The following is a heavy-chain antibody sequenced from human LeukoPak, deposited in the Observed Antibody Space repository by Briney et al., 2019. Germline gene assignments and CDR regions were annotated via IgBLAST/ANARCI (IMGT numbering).Heavy chain of an antibody. Sequence: SETLSLICSVSGDSISMHYWSWIRQPPGKGLEWIGSIYHSGSTYYNPSLKSRVTISVDTPKNQFSLKLSSVTAADTAVYYCARVDYYDSSGYYRDWFDPWGQGTLVTVSS. CDR2: IYHSGST. CDR3: ARVDYYDSSGYYRDWFDP. CDR1: GDSISMHY. J-gene: IGHJ5*02. D-gene: IGHD3-22*01. V-gene: IGHV4-38-2*02.